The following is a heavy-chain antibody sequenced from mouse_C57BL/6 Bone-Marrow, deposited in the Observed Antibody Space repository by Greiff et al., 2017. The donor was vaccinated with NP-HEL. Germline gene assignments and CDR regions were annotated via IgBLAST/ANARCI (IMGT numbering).Heavy chain of an antibody. Sequence: EVQVVESGGDLVKPGGSLKLSCAASGFTFSSYGMSWVRQTPDKRLEWVATISSGGSYTYYPDSVKGRFTISRDNAKNTLYLQMSSLKSEDTAMYYCARLDGYYTFFWGQGTLVTVSA. CDR1: GFTFSSYG. D-gene: IGHD2-3*01. J-gene: IGHJ3*01. CDR2: ISSGGSYT. CDR3: ARLDGYYTFF. V-gene: IGHV5-6*01.